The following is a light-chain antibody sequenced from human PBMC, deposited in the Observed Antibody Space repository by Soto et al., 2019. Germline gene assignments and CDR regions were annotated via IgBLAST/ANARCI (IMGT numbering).Light chain of an antibody. CDR2: GTS. V-gene: IGKV1-39*01. Sequence: DIQMTQSPSSLSASVGDRVTITCRASQAISTYLNWYRQIPGKAPKLLIYGTSSLQRGVPSRFSGSGSGTDFSLTIRSLKHEDFETYYCQQSLNSIGLTFGGGTKVDIK. J-gene: IGKJ4*01. CDR1: QAISTY. CDR3: QQSLNSIGLT.